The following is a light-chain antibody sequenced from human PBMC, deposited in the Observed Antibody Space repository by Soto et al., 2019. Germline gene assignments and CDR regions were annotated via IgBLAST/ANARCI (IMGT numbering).Light chain of an antibody. Sequence: EIVLTQSPGTLSLYPGESATLSCRASQSVTSNYIAWYQQKPGQAPRLLIYRASTRATGIPDRFSGSGSGTDFTLTIRRMETEDFAVYHCQQYGTSPWTFGQGTKVDIK. CDR2: RAS. CDR1: QSVTSNY. CDR3: QQYGTSPWT. V-gene: IGKV3-20*01. J-gene: IGKJ1*01.